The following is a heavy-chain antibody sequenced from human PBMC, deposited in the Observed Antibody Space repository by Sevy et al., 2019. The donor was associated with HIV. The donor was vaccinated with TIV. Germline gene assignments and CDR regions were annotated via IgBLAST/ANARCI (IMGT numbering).Heavy chain of an antibody. CDR3: ARRVYDSTGYPQYYFDY. Sequence: GESLKISCKGSGYRFTSYWIAWVRQVPGKGLEWMGIIYPDDSEIRYSPSLQGQVTISVDKSISTAYLQWSSLKASDPAMYFCARRVYDSTGYPQYYFDYWGQGALVTVSS. D-gene: IGHD3-22*01. J-gene: IGHJ4*02. V-gene: IGHV5-51*01. CDR1: GYRFTSYW. CDR2: IYPDDSEI.